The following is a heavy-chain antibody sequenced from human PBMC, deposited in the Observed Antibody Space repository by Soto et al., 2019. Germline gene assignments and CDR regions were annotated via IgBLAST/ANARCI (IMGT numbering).Heavy chain of an antibody. CDR3: TRHKYPAYHSGWLIDY. CDR1: GGSITTYY. V-gene: IGHV4-59*08. Sequence: QVQLQESGPGLVKPSETLSLTCTVSGGSITTYYWSWIRQPPGKGLEWIAYINHRGTTSYNPSLKSRVTMSVDTSKNQFSLKVSSLTAADTAVYYGTRHKYPAYHSGWLIDYWGQGILVTVSS. CDR2: INHRGTT. D-gene: IGHD6-19*01. J-gene: IGHJ4*02.